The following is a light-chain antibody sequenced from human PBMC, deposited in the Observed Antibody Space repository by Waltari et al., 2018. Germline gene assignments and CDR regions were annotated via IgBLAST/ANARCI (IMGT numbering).Light chain of an antibody. CDR1: QSVLSSSNNRKY. V-gene: IGKV4-1*01. J-gene: IGKJ2*01. CDR2: WAS. CDR3: QQCYTFPYT. Sequence: DIVLTQSPDSLAVSLGERATLKCRYSQSVLSSSNNRKYLGWYQQKPGQPPKLLISWASTREFGVPDRFSGSGSGTDFTLTISSLQAEDVALYYRQQCYTFPYTFGQGTKLELK.